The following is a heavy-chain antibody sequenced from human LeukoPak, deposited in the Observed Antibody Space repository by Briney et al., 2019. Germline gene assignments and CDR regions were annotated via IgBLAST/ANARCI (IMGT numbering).Heavy chain of an antibody. CDR1: GFTFSSYA. CDR2: ISYDGSNK. Sequence: GRSLRLSCAASGFTFSSYAMHWVRQAPGKGLEWVAVISYDGSNKYYADSVKGRFTISRDNSKNTLYLQMNSLRAEDTAVYYCARDGLGSGWYERLRWMEYYYYGMDVWGQGTTVTVSS. D-gene: IGHD6-19*01. V-gene: IGHV3-30-3*01. J-gene: IGHJ6*02. CDR3: ARDGLGSGWYERLRWMEYYYYGMDV.